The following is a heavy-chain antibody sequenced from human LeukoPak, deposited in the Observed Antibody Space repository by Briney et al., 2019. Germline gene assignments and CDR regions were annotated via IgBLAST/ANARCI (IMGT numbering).Heavy chain of an antibody. CDR1: GGSISSSSYN. CDR3: ARRQVRGVTSDGMDV. J-gene: IGHJ6*02. V-gene: IGHV4-39*01. CDR2: TYYSGST. D-gene: IGHD3-10*01. Sequence: SETLSLTCTVSGGSISSSSYNWGWIRQPPGKGLEWIGSTYYSGSTYYNPSLKSRVTISVDTSKNQFSLKLSSVTAADTAVYYCARRQVRGVTSDGMDVWGQGTTVTVSS.